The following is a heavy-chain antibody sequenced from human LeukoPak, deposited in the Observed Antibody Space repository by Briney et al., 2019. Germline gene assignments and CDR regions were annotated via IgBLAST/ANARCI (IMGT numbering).Heavy chain of an antibody. Sequence: PGGSLRLSCAASGFTFSSYAMHWVRQAPGKGLEWVAVISYDGSNKYYADSVKGRFTISRDNSKNTLHLQMNSLRAEDTAVYYCARLLGNDYSNSVDYWGQGTLVTVSS. D-gene: IGHD4-11*01. CDR2: ISYDGSNK. CDR1: GFTFSSYA. V-gene: IGHV3-30-3*01. J-gene: IGHJ4*02. CDR3: ARLLGNDYSNSVDY.